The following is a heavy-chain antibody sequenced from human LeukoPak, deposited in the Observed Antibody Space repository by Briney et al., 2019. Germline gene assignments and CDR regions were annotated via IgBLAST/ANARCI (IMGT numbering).Heavy chain of an antibody. CDR1: GYTFTSCG. Sequence: ASVKVSCKASGYTFTSCGISWVRQAPGQGLEWMGWISAYNGNTNYAQKLQGRVTMTTDTSTSTAYMELRSLRSDDTAVYYCARDQAGYCSSTSCYDYYYMDVWGKGTTVTVSS. J-gene: IGHJ6*03. CDR3: ARDQAGYCSSTSCYDYYYMDV. CDR2: ISAYNGNT. D-gene: IGHD2-2*01. V-gene: IGHV1-18*01.